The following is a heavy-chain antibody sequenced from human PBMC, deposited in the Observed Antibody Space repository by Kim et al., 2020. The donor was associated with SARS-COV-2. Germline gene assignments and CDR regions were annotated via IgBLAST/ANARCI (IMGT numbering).Heavy chain of an antibody. J-gene: IGHJ4*02. CDR3: ARHGGFGEKMDY. D-gene: IGHD3-10*01. V-gene: IGHV5-51*01. Sequence: RYSPSFQGQVTISADKSISTAYLQWSSLKASDTAMYYCARHGGFGEKMDYWGQGTLVTVSS.